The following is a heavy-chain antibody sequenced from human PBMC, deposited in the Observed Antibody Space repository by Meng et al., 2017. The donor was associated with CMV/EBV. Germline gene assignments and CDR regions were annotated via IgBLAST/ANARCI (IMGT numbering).Heavy chain of an antibody. V-gene: IGHV1-69*06. CDR1: TCSSYA. J-gene: IGHJ6*02. D-gene: IGHD3-10*01. CDR3: ARVRGSGSYYYYYGMDV. Sequence: TCSSYAISWVRQAPGQGLEWMGGIIPIFGTANYAQKFQGRVTITADKSTSTAYMELSSLRSEDTAVYYCARVRGSGSYYYYYGMDVWGQGTTVTVSS. CDR2: IIPIFGTA.